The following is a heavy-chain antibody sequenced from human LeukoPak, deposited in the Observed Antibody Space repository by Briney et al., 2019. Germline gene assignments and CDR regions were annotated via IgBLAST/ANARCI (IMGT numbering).Heavy chain of an antibody. CDR2: ISSSSSYI. V-gene: IGHV3-21*01. CDR1: GFTFSSYS. J-gene: IGHJ4*02. CDR3: ARVKSGYSYGYAGGSFDY. Sequence: GGSLRLSCAASGFTFSSYSMNWVRQAPGKGLEWVSSISSSSSYIYYADSVKGRFTISRDNAKNSLYLQMNSLRAEDTAVYYCARVKSGYSYGYAGGSFDYWGQGTLVTVSS. D-gene: IGHD5-18*01.